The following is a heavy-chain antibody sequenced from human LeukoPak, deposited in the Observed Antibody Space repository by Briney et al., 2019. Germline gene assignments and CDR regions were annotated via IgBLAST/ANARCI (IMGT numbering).Heavy chain of an antibody. CDR3: ARVTGGGWYSEIDN. J-gene: IGHJ4*02. Sequence: PGGSLRLSCAASGFTFSSYSMNWVRQAPGKGLEWVAVIWYDGSNKYYADSVKGRFTISRDNSKNTLYLQMNSLRAEDTAVYYCARVTGGGWYSEIDNWGQGTLVTVSS. CDR1: GFTFSSYS. CDR2: IWYDGSNK. V-gene: IGHV3-33*08. D-gene: IGHD6-19*01.